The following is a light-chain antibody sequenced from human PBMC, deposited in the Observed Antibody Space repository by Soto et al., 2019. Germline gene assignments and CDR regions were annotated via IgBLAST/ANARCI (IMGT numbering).Light chain of an antibody. CDR2: DAS. CDR1: QSVSSY. Sequence: EIVLTQSPATLSLSPGERATLSCRASQSVSSYLAWYQQKPGQAPRLLIYDASNRATGIPARFSGSGSGTDFTRTISSLEPEEFAVYYCQQRSNWPTFGPGTKVDIK. V-gene: IGKV3-11*01. CDR3: QQRSNWPT. J-gene: IGKJ3*01.